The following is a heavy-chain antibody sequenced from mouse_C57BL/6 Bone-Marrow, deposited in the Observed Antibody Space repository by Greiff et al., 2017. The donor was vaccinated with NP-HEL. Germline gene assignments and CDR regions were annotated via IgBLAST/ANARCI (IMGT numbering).Heavy chain of an antibody. J-gene: IGHJ4*01. Sequence: DVKLVESGPGLAKPSQTLSLTCSVTGYSITSDYWNWIRKFPGNKLEYMGYISYSGSTYYNPSLKSRISITRDTSKNQYYLQLNSVTTEDTATYYCARGYGSSYGAMDYWGQGTSVTVSS. CDR3: ARGYGSSYGAMDY. D-gene: IGHD1-1*01. CDR1: GYSITSDY. V-gene: IGHV3-8*01. CDR2: ISYSGST.